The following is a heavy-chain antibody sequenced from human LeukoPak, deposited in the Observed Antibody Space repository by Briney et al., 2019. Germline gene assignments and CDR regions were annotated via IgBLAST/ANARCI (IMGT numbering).Heavy chain of an antibody. V-gene: IGHV3-74*01. Sequence: GGSLRLSCAASGNYWMHWVRQVPGKGLVWVSHINSDGSWTSYADSVKGRFTVSKDNAKNTVYLQMNSLRAEDTAVYYCVSFYETYWGRGTLVTVSS. D-gene: IGHD2/OR15-2a*01. CDR2: INSDGSWT. J-gene: IGHJ4*02. CDR3: VSFYETY. CDR1: GNYW.